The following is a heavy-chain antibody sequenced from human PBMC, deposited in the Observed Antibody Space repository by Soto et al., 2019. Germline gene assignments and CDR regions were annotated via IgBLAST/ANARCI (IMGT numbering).Heavy chain of an antibody. Sequence: SSVKVSYKASGDTFSSYGINWVRQAPGQGLEWMGGIIPIFGKTNYAQKFQGRVTITADEFTSTAYMELSSLRSEDTAMYYCARGTRDGYNRAHYYSYYAMDVWGQGTTVTVSS. D-gene: IGHD5-12*01. CDR1: GDTFSSYG. V-gene: IGHV1-69*13. CDR2: IIPIFGKT. J-gene: IGHJ6*02. CDR3: ARGTRDGYNRAHYYSYYAMDV.